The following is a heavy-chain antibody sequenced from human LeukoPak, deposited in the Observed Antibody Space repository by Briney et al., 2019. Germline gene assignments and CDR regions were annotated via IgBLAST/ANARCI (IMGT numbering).Heavy chain of an antibody. CDR2: IYYSGST. V-gene: IGHV4-59*01. Sequence: PSETLSLTCTVSGGSISSYYWSWIRQPPGKGLEWIGYIYYSGSTNYNPSLKSRVTISVDTSKNQFSLKLSSVTAADTAVYYCARVSSPVYYYYMDVWGKGTTVTVSS. CDR3: ARVSSPVYYYYMDV. CDR1: GGSISSYY. J-gene: IGHJ6*03.